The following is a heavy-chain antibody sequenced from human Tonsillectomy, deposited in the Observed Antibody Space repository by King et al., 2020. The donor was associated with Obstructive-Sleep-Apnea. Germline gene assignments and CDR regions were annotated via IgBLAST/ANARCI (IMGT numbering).Heavy chain of an antibody. D-gene: IGHD2-15*01. CDR1: GFTFISYG. J-gene: IGHJ6*02. Sequence: QLVQSGGGVVQPGRSLRPSCAASGFTFISYGMHWVRQAPGKGLEWVAVIWYDGSNKYYADSLKGRFTISRNNSKNTLYLQMNSLRAEDTAVYYCARDRGGGYYYYYGMDVWGQGTTVTVSS. CDR3: ARDRGGGYYYYYGMDV. CDR2: IWYDGSNK. V-gene: IGHV3-33*01.